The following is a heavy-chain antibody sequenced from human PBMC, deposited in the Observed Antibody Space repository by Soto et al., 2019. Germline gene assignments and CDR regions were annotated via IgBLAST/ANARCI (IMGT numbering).Heavy chain of an antibody. CDR3: ARDTSSTSLRAEYFQF. V-gene: IGHV4-39*02. CDR2: VHHSVTT. Sequence: SETLSLTCDVSGGPIGYTSFYWGWLRQPPVKGLEWIGSVHHSVTTYYSPSLKGRVTISMDTSKNQFSLRLKSVTAADTVVYYCARDTSSTSLRAEYFQFWGQGTQVTVSS. J-gene: IGHJ1*01. CDR1: GGPIGYTSFY. D-gene: IGHD6-13*01.